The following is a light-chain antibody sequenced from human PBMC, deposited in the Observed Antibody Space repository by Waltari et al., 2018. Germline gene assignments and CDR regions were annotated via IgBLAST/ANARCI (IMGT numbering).Light chain of an antibody. CDR1: SSDVGRYRF. CDR2: EVT. J-gene: IGLJ1*01. CDR3: CSYAGDSNFV. V-gene: IGLV2-23*02. Sequence: QSALTQPASVSGSPGQSITISCTGTSSDVGRYRFVSWYQQCPGKAPKLILYEVTKRPSRVSIRFAGSNSGNTASLTIAGLQADDEADYYCCSYAGDSNFVFGTGTKVTVL.